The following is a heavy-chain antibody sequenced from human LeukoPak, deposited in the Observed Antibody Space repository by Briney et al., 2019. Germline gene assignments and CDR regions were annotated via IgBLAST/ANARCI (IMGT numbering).Heavy chain of an antibody. J-gene: IGHJ4*02. CDR3: AKGNDFWSAYYLDY. D-gene: IGHD3-3*01. Sequence: GGSLRLSCAASGFTVSRNYMSWVRQAPGKGLEWVSVIYSGGGTYYVDSVKGRFTISRDNSKNTLYLQMNSLTVDDTAVYYCAKGNDFWSAYYLDYWGQGTLVTVSS. CDR1: GFTVSRNY. V-gene: IGHV3-53*01. CDR2: IYSGGGT.